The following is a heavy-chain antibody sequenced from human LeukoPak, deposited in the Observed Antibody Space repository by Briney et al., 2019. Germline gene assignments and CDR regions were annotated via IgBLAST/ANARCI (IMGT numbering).Heavy chain of an antibody. J-gene: IGHJ5*02. D-gene: IGHD6-25*01. CDR2: IIPIFGTP. V-gene: IGHV1-69*13. Sequence: GASVKVSCKTSGYFFPSYAISWVRQAPGQGLEWMGGIIPIFGTPNYAQKFQGRVTITADESTSTVYMELSSLRSEDTAVYYCAKWAHQRLENWFDPWGQGTLVTVSS. CDR1: GYFFPSYA. CDR3: AKWAHQRLENWFDP.